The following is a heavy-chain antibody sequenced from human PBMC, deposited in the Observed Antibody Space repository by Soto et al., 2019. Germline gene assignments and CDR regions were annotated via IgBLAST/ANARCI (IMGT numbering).Heavy chain of an antibody. CDR1: GFTFDDYA. CDR2: ISWNSGSI. D-gene: IGHD4-17*01. V-gene: IGHV3-9*01. Sequence: PGGSLRLSCAASGFTFDDYAMHWVRQAPGKGLEWVSGISWNSGSIGYEDSVKGRFTISRDNAKNSLYLQMNSLRAEDTALYYCAKDMAYYGDYGNDAFDIWGQGTMVTVSS. CDR3: AKDMAYYGDYGNDAFDI. J-gene: IGHJ3*02.